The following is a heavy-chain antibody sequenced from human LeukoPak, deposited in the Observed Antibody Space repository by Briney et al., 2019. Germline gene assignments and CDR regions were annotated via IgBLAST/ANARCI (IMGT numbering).Heavy chain of an antibody. J-gene: IGHJ4*02. D-gene: IGHD4-23*01. CDR2: ISAYNGNT. Sequence: ASVKVSCKASGYTFTSYGISWVRQAPGQGLEWMGWISAYNGNTNYAQKLQGRVTMTTETSTSTAYMELRSLRSDDTAVYYCARVYYGGNSLDYWGQGTLVTVSS. CDR1: GYTFTSYG. V-gene: IGHV1-18*01. CDR3: ARVYYGGNSLDY.